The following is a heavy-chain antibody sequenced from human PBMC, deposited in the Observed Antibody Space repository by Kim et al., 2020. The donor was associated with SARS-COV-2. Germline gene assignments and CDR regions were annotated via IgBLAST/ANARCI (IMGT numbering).Heavy chain of an antibody. CDR1: GFTFSSYS. D-gene: IGHD3-10*01. Sequence: GGSLRLSCAASGFTFSSYSMNWVRQAPGKGLEWLSSISSSSSYIYYADSVKGRFTISRDNAKNSLYLQMNSLGAEDTAVYYCAGYVLLWFGKLLHNYYGMDVWGQGTTVTVSS. CDR2: ISSSSSYI. CDR3: AGYVLLWFGKLLHNYYGMDV. J-gene: IGHJ6*02. V-gene: IGHV3-21*01.